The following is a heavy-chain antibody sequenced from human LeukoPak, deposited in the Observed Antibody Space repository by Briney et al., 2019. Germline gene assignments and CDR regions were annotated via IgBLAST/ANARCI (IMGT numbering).Heavy chain of an antibody. CDR3: ARGFIGYCSGGSCLHFDY. Sequence: SETLSLTCTVSGGSISSYYWSWIRQPPGKGLEWVGYIYYSGSTNYNPSLKSRVTISVDTSKNQFSLKLSSVTAADTAVYYCARGFIGYCSGGSCLHFDYWGQGTLVTVSS. D-gene: IGHD2-15*01. J-gene: IGHJ4*02. V-gene: IGHV4-59*01. CDR1: GGSISSYY. CDR2: IYYSGST.